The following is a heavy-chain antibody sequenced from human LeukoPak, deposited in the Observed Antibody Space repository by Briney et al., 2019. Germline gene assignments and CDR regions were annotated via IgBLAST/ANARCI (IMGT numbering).Heavy chain of an antibody. Sequence: GASVKVSCKASGYTFTGYYMHWLRQAPGQGLEWMGWINPNSGGTNYAQKFQGRVTITRDTSISTAYMELSRLRSDDTAVYYCARDQDYGDYGVHDAFDIWGQGTMVTVSS. J-gene: IGHJ3*02. V-gene: IGHV1-2*02. CDR3: ARDQDYGDYGVHDAFDI. CDR2: INPNSGGT. D-gene: IGHD4-17*01. CDR1: GYTFTGYY.